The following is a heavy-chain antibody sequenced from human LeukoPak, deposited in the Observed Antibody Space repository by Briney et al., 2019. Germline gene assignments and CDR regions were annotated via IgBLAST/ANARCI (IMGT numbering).Heavy chain of an antibody. CDR1: GYTFNSYD. Sequence: GASVKVSCKASGYTFNSYDINWVRQATGQGLAWMGWMNPNSGNTGYAQKFQGRVTMTRNTSISTAYMELSSLRSENTAVYYCARGQSGWHGLDFDYWGQGTLVTVS. J-gene: IGHJ4*02. CDR3: ARGQSGWHGLDFDY. V-gene: IGHV1-8*01. CDR2: MNPNSGNT. D-gene: IGHD6-19*01.